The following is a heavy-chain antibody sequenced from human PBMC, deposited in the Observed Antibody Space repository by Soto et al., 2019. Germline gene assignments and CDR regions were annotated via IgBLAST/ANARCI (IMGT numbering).Heavy chain of an antibody. CDR3: EKCRNIVAVVTPFDV. D-gene: IGHD2-21*02. CDR1: GFTFSDYA. J-gene: IGHJ4*02. Sequence: EVQLVESGGGLIQPGRSLRLSCVASGFTFSDYAMHWVRHAPGKGLEWVAGISWNTDNIGYADSVKGRFTISRDNAGHALYLQKNSMRHEGTAVYYCEKCRNIVAVVTPFDVWGQGDLVTVSS. V-gene: IGHV3-9*01. CDR2: ISWNTDNI.